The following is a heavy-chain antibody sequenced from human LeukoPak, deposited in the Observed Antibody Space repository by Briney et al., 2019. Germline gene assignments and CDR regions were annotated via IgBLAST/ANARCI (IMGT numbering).Heavy chain of an antibody. V-gene: IGHV4-39*07. D-gene: IGHD2-8*01. J-gene: IGHJ4*02. CDR2: INHSGST. Sequence: SETLSLTCIVSGGSISSSSYYWGWIRQPPGKGLEWIGEINHSGSTNYNPSLKSRATILVDTSKNQVSLNLNSVTAADTAVYYCARVSGYCSEGVCRFDHWGQGTLVTVSS. CDR1: GGSISSSSYY. CDR3: ARVSGYCSEGVCRFDH.